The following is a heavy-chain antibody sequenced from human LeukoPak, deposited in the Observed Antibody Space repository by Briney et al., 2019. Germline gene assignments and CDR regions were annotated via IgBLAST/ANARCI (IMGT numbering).Heavy chain of an antibody. CDR3: ARASNYYGSGSYYYTPDY. V-gene: IGHV4-59*01. Sequence: PSETLSLTCTVSGGSISSYYWSWIRQPPGKGLEWVGYIYYSGSTNYNPSLKRRVTISVDTSKNQFSLKLSSVPAADTAVYYCARASNYYGSGSYYYTPDYWGQGTLVTVSS. CDR1: GGSISSYY. D-gene: IGHD3-10*01. J-gene: IGHJ4*02. CDR2: IYYSGST.